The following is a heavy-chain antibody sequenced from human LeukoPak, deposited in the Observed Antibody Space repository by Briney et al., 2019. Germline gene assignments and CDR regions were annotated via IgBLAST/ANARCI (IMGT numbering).Heavy chain of an antibody. CDR1: GFTFSDYN. D-gene: IGHD6-13*01. Sequence: GGSLRLSCAASGFTFSDYNMNWVRQAPGKGLEWVSVISTSSTYIYYADSVKGRFTISRDNAKNSLYLQMNSLRAEDTAVYYCARVSTAASLAIDSWGQGTLVTVST. J-gene: IGHJ4*02. V-gene: IGHV3-21*06. CDR2: ISTSSTYI. CDR3: ARVSTAASLAIDS.